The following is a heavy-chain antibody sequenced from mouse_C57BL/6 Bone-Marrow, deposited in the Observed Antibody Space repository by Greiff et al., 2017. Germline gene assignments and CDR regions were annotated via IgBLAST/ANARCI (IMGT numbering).Heavy chain of an antibody. CDR2: IDPETGGT. J-gene: IGHJ2*01. V-gene: IGHV1-15*01. CDR1: GYTFTDYE. D-gene: IGHD1-1*01. CDR3: ARLGPYYYGSSY. Sequence: VQLQQSGAELVRPGASVTLSCKASGYTFTDYEMHWVKQTPVHGLEWIGAIDPETGGTAYNQKFKGKAILTADKSSSPAYMELRSLPSEDSAVYSCARLGPYYYGSSYWGQGTTLTVSS.